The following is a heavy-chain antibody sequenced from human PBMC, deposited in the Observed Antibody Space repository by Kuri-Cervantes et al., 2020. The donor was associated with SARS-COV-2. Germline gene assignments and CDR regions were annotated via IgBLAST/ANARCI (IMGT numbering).Heavy chain of an antibody. V-gene: IGHV3-30*18. Sequence: GESLKISCAASGFTFSSYGMHWVRQAPGKGLEWVAVISYDGSNKYYADSVKGRFTISRDNSKNTLYLQMNSLRAEDTAVYYCAKSYYGEDPDYWGQGTLVTVSS. J-gene: IGHJ4*02. CDR2: ISYDGSNK. CDR1: GFTFSSYG. D-gene: IGHD3-22*01. CDR3: AKSYYGEDPDY.